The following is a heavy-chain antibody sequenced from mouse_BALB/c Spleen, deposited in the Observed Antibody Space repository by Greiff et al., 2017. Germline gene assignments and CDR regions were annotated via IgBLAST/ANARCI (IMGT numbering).Heavy chain of an antibody. J-gene: IGHJ3*01. CDR1: GYSITSGYY. D-gene: IGHD1-1*01. Sequence: EVQRVESGPGLVKPSQSLSLTCSVTGYSITSGYYWNWIRQFPGNKLEWMGYISYDGSNNYNPSLKNRISITRDTSKNQFFLKLNSVTTEDTATYYCARDPLYYYGSSMFAYWGQGTLVTVSA. V-gene: IGHV3-6*02. CDR3: ARDPLYYYGSSMFAY. CDR2: ISYDGSN.